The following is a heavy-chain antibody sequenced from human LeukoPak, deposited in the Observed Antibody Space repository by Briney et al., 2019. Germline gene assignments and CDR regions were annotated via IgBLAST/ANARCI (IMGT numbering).Heavy chain of an antibody. V-gene: IGHV3-23*01. Sequence: GGSLRLSCAASGFTFSSYAMSWVRQAPGKGLEWVSAISGSGGSTYYADSVKGRFTISRDNAKNSLYLQMNSLRAEDTAVYYCATTPHSGSGGPYWGQGTLVTVSS. CDR2: ISGSGGST. CDR3: ATTPHSGSGGPY. J-gene: IGHJ4*02. CDR1: GFTFSSYA. D-gene: IGHD3-10*01.